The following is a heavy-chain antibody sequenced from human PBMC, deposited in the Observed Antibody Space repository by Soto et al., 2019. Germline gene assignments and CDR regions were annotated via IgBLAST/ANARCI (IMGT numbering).Heavy chain of an antibody. Sequence: PGESLKISCKGSGYSFTIYWITWVRQMPGKGLEWMGRIDPSDSYTNYSPSFQGHVTISADKSISTAYLQWSSLKASDTAMYYCARHSPYYYDSSGYLIGAFDIWGQGTMVTVSS. D-gene: IGHD3-22*01. CDR1: GYSFTIYW. CDR3: ARHSPYYYDSSGYLIGAFDI. CDR2: IDPSDSYT. V-gene: IGHV5-10-1*01. J-gene: IGHJ3*02.